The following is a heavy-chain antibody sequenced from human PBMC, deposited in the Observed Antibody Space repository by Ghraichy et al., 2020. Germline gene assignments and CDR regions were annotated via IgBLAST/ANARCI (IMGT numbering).Heavy chain of an antibody. D-gene: IGHD3-10*01. V-gene: IGHV1-3*01. CDR1: GYTFTSYA. CDR2: INAGNGNT. Sequence: ASVKVSCKASGYTFTSYAMHWVRQAPGQRLEWMGWINAGNGNTKYSQKFQGRVTITRDTSASTAYMELSSLRSEDTAVYYCARGYGSGMYYYYYGMDVWGQGTTVTVSS. J-gene: IGHJ6*02. CDR3: ARGYGSGMYYYYYGMDV.